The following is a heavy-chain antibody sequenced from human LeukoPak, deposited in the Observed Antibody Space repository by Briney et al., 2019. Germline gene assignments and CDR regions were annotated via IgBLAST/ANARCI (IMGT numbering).Heavy chain of an antibody. CDR1: GFTFSSYG. V-gene: IGHV3-33*01. CDR3: AREATPDDILTGYDAFDI. CDR2: IWYDGSNK. D-gene: IGHD3-9*01. J-gene: IGHJ3*02. Sequence: PGRSLRLSCAAFGFTFSSYGMHWVRQAPGKGLEWVAVIWYDGSNKYYADSVKGRFTISRDNSKNTLYLQMNSLRAEDTAVYYCAREATPDDILTGYDAFDIWGQGTMVTVSS.